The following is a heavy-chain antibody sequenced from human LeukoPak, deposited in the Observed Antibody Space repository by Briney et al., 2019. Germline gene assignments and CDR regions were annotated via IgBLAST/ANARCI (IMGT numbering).Heavy chain of an antibody. CDR3: ARQPSDSSGSYWYFDL. D-gene: IGHD3-22*01. J-gene: IGHJ2*01. CDR1: GYTFTTYW. V-gene: IGHV5-51*01. Sequence: GESLKISCQGSGYTFTTYWIGWVRQMPGKGLEWMGIIYPGDSDTKYSPSFQGQVTISADKSISTAYLQWSSLKASDTAMYYCARQPSDSSGSYWYFDLWGRGTLVTVSS. CDR2: IYPGDSDT.